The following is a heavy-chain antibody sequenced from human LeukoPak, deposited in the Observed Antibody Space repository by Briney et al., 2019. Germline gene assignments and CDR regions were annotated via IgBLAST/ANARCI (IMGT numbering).Heavy chain of an antibody. J-gene: IGHJ4*02. D-gene: IGHD3-9*01. V-gene: IGHV3-30-3*01. CDR3: ARDRYFDWTFDY. CDR1: GFTFSSYA. CDR2: ISYDGSNK. Sequence: GGSLRLSCAASGFTFSSYAMHWVRQAPGKGLEWVAVISYDGSNKYYADSVKGRFTISRDNSKNTLYLQMNSLRAVDTAVYYCARDRYFDWTFDYWAREPWSPSPQ.